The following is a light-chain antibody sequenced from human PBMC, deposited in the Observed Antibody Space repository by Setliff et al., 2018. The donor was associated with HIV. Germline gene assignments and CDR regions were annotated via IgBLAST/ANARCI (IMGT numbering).Light chain of an antibody. J-gene: IGLJ1*01. CDR2: DVS. Sequence: QSALAQPASVSGSPGQSITISCTGTSSDVGGYNHVSWYQQHPDKAPKLMIYDVSSRPSGVSNRFPASKSGNTASLTISGLQTEDEADYYCSSYTSSSTYVFGTGTKVTVL. CDR1: SSDVGGYNH. V-gene: IGLV2-14*03. CDR3: SSYTSSSTYV.